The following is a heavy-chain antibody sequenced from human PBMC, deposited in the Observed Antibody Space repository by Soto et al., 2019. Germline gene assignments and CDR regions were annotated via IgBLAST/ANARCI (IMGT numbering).Heavy chain of an antibody. CDR2: ISAYNGNT. D-gene: IGHD6-19*01. J-gene: IGHJ4*02. V-gene: IGHV1-18*01. CDR3: ARVERPLGSSGWSGGAFDY. CDR1: GYTFTSYG. Sequence: QVQLVQSGAEVKKPGASVKVSCKASGYTFTSYGISWVRQAPGQGLEWMGWISAYNGNTNYAQKLQGRVTMTTVTSTSTAYMDLRSLRSDDTAVYYCARVERPLGSSGWSGGAFDYWGQGTLVTVSS.